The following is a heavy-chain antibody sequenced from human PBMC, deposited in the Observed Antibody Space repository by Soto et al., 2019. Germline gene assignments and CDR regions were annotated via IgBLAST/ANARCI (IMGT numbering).Heavy chain of an antibody. Sequence: QVQLVESGGGVVQPGRSLRLSCAASGFTFSSYGMHWVRQAPGKGLEWVAVISYDGSNKYYADSVKGRFTISRDNSKNTLYLQMNSLRAEDTAVYYCAKDGLQSFDYWGQGTLVTVSS. CDR3: AKDGLQSFDY. V-gene: IGHV3-30*18. CDR2: ISYDGSNK. D-gene: IGHD6-25*01. J-gene: IGHJ4*02. CDR1: GFTFSSYG.